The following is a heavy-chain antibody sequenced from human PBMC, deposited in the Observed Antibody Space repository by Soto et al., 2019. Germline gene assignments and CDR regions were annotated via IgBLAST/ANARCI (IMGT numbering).Heavy chain of an antibody. D-gene: IGHD1-7*01. V-gene: IGHV3-7*03. CDR1: GFTFSTYW. J-gene: IGHJ4*02. CDR3: VRDRDWNYAGNFDY. CDR2: IKQDGSEK. Sequence: GGSLRLSCAASGFTFSTYWMTWVRHAPGKGLEWVANIKQDGSEKYYVDSAKGRFTISRDNAKNSLNLQMNSLRVEDTAVYYCVRDRDWNYAGNFDYWGQGTRGTVSS.